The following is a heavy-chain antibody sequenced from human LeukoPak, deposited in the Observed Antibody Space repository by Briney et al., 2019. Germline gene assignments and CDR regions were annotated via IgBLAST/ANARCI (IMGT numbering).Heavy chain of an antibody. D-gene: IGHD4-17*01. CDR3: AREPSNYGDHYFDY. CDR1: GFIFSDYT. CDR2: IHTSSDYV. J-gene: IGHJ4*02. V-gene: IGHV3-21*01. Sequence: PGGSLRLSCAASGFIFSDYTMNWVRQTPGLAPEWVSSIHTSSDYVYYSDSVKGRFISSRDNAKNSLYLQMNSLRVEDTAVYYCAREPSNYGDHYFDYWGQGTLVTVSS.